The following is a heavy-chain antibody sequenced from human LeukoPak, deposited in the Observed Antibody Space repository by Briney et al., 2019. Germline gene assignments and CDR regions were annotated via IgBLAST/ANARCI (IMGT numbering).Heavy chain of an antibody. CDR1: GGSLSDYS. Sequence: SETLSLTCGVYGGSLSDYSWSWIRQPPGRGLEFIGEITQSVNTNYNPSLKSRVTISVDMSKNQVSLRLSSVTAADTAVYYCARQGGSYYAIDDWVQGTLVTVSS. CDR3: ARQGGSYYAIDD. V-gene: IGHV4-34*01. D-gene: IGHD1-26*01. J-gene: IGHJ4*02. CDR2: ITQSVNT.